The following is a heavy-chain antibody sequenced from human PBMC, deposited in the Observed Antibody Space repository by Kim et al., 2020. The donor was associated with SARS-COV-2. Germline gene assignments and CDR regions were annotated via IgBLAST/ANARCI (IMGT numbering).Heavy chain of an antibody. D-gene: IGHD3-22*01. Sequence: GGSLRLSCAASGFTFSNAWMSWVRQAPGKGLEWVGRIKSKTDGGTTDYAAPVKGRFTISRDDSKNTLYLQMNSLKTEDTAVYYCTTAPTITMIVVVIPTLDAFDIWGQGTMVTVSS. CDR2: IKSKTDGGTT. CDR1: GFTFSNAW. J-gene: IGHJ3*02. V-gene: IGHV3-15*01. CDR3: TTAPTITMIVVVIPTLDAFDI.